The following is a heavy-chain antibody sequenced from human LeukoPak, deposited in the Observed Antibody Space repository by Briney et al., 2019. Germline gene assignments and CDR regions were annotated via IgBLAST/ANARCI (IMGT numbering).Heavy chain of an antibody. CDR2: VHPISSGT. V-gene: IGHV1-2*02. J-gene: IGHJ4*02. CDR1: GYTFTGLY. CDR3: ARGKVDGDDFDY. Sequence: ASVKVSCKASGYTFTGLYMHWVRQAPGQGLEWRGWVHPISSGTSYAQKFQGRVTMTRDTSITTAYMELSSLRYEDTAVYFCARGKVDGDDFDYWGQGTLVTVSS. D-gene: IGHD6-19*01.